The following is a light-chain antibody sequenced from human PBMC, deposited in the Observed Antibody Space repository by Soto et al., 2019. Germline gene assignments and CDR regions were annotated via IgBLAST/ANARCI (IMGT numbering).Light chain of an antibody. CDR2: DVS. Sequence: QSVLTQPASVSGSPGHSITISCTGTSSDVGGYNYVSWYQQHPGKAPKLMIYDVSNRPSGVSNRFSGSKSGNTASLTISGLQAEDEADYYCSSYTSSSTYVFGTGTKVTFL. CDR1: SSDVGGYNY. J-gene: IGLJ1*01. CDR3: SSYTSSSTYV. V-gene: IGLV2-14*01.